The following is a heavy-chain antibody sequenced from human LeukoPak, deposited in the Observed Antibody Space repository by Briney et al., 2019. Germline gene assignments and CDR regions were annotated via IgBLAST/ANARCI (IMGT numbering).Heavy chain of an antibody. V-gene: IGHV4-59*08. J-gene: IGHJ4*02. Sequence: SETLSLTCTVSGGSISSYYWSWIRQPPGKGLEWIGYVYYSGSTNYNPSLKSRVTISVDTSKNQFSLKLSSVTAADTAVYYCARSAAATDYWGQGTLVTVSS. CDR3: ARSAAATDY. CDR2: VYYSGST. CDR1: GGSISSYY. D-gene: IGHD6-13*01.